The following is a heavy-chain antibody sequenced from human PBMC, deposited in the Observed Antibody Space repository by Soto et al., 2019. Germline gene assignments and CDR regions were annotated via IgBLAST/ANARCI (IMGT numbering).Heavy chain of an antibody. CDR2: IFHSGST. CDR1: GGSISTDHW. D-gene: IGHD3-10*01. J-gene: IGHJ6*02. V-gene: IGHV4-4*02. Sequence: QVQLQESGPGLVKPSGTLSLSCTVSGGSISTDHWWTWVRQSPGEGLEWIGEIFHSGSTAYTPTLKSRVPISVDTSNHLVSLNLNSVTAADTAIYYCARGVFRDRSGAMDIWGRGTTVTVSS. CDR3: ARGVFRDRSGAMDI.